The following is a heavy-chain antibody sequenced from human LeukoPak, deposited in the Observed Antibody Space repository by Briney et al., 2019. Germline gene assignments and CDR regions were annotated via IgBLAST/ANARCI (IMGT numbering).Heavy chain of an antibody. CDR3: AKDRSGGSSPYYFDY. D-gene: IGHD3-10*01. V-gene: IGHV3-23*01. J-gene: IGHJ4*02. CDR1: GFTFSSYA. Sequence: GGSLRLSCAASGFTFSSYAMSWVRQAPGKGLEWVSAISGSGGSTYYADSVKGRFTISRDNSKNTLYLQMNSLRAEDTAVYYCAKDRSGGSSPYYFDYWGQGTLVTVSS. CDR2: ISGSGGST.